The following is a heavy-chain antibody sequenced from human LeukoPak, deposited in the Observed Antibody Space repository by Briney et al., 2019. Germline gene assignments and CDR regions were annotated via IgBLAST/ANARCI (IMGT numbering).Heavy chain of an antibody. Sequence: PGGSLRLSCVASGFTFSSYSMHWVRQAPGEGLEWLSGISNTGRATDYADSIKGWFTISRDNSKNTVFLQMNSLRAEDTAEYFCAHQVPPNDEFFDHWGQGTLVTVSS. CDR2: ISNTGRAT. J-gene: IGHJ5*02. V-gene: IGHV3-23*01. CDR1: GFTFSSYS. CDR3: AHQVPPNDEFFDH.